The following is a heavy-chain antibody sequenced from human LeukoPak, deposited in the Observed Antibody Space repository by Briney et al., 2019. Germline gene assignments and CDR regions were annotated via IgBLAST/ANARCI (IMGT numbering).Heavy chain of an antibody. CDR1: GGSFSGYY. J-gene: IGHJ3*02. V-gene: IGHV4-34*01. CDR3: ARTIVVVVAATPGAFDI. Sequence: SETLSPTCAVYGGSFSGYYWSWIRQPPGKGLEWIGEINHSGSTNYNPSLKSRVTISVDTSKNQFSLKLSSVTAADTAVYYCARTIVVVVAATPGAFDIWGQGTMVTVSS. CDR2: INHSGST. D-gene: IGHD2-15*01.